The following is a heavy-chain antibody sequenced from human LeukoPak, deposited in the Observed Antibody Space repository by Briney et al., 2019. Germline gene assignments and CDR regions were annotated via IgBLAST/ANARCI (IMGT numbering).Heavy chain of an antibody. CDR1: GFTFSNYG. CDR2: ISSSASNT. J-gene: IGHJ5*02. CDR3: AKDLSPAAA. Sequence: GGSLRLSCAASGFTFSNYGMSWVRQAPGKGLEWVSAISSSASNTYYADSVKGRFTISRDNSQNTVSLQMNNLRDEDTAVYYCAKDLSPAAAWGQGTLVTVSS. V-gene: IGHV3-23*01. D-gene: IGHD6-25*01.